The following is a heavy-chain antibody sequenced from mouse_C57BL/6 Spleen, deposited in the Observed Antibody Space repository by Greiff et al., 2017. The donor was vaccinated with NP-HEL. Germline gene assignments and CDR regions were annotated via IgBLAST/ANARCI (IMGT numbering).Heavy chain of an antibody. J-gene: IGHJ2*01. V-gene: IGHV1-61*01. D-gene: IGHD1-1*01. Sequence: QVQLQQPGAELVRPGSSVKLSCKASGYTFTSYWMDWVKQRPGQGLEWIGNIYPSDSETHYNQKFKDKATLTVDKSSSTAYMQLSSLTSEDSAVYYCAREDYYGSSDYWGQGTTRTVSS. CDR1: GYTFTSYW. CDR3: AREDYYGSSDY. CDR2: IYPSDSET.